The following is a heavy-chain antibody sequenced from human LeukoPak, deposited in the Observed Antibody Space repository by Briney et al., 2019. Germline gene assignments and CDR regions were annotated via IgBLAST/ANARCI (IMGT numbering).Heavy chain of an antibody. V-gene: IGHV1-8*01. CDR2: MNPNSGNT. CDR1: GYTFTSYD. J-gene: IGHJ6*02. CDR3: ARSRYCSSTSCLHYYYYGMDV. D-gene: IGHD2-2*01. Sequence: ASVKVSCKASGYTFTSYDINWVRQATGQGLEWMGWMNPNSGNTGYAQKFQGRVTMTRNTSISTAYMELGSLRSEDTAVYYCARSRYCSSTSCLHYYYYGMDVWGQGTTVTVSS.